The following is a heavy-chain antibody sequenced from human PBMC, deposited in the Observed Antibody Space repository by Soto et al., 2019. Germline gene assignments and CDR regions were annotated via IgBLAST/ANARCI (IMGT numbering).Heavy chain of an antibody. CDR1: GGSITSGDYY. Sequence: PSETLSLTCTVSGGSITSGDYYWTWIRQPPGKGLEWIGYIYYSGSTYYNPSLKSRITMSLDTSKNHFSLELSSVTAADTAVYYCARDRCSDGVCLGFAPGGKEPLVTFP. CDR2: IYYSGST. D-gene: IGHD2-8*01. J-gene: IGHJ5*02. V-gene: IGHV4-30-4*01. CDR3: ARDRCSDGVCLGFAP.